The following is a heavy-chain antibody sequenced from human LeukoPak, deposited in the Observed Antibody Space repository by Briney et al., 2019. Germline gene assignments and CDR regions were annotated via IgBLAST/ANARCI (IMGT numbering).Heavy chain of an antibody. CDR1: DGSISSYY. Sequence: SETLSLTCTVSDGSISSYYWSWIRQPPGKGLEWIGYIYYSGSTNYNPSLKSRVTISVDTSKNQFSLKLSSVTAADTAVYYCARRGWDNYFDYWGQGILVTVSS. V-gene: IGHV4-59*08. J-gene: IGHJ4*02. D-gene: IGHD6-19*01. CDR3: ARRGWDNYFDY. CDR2: IYYSGST.